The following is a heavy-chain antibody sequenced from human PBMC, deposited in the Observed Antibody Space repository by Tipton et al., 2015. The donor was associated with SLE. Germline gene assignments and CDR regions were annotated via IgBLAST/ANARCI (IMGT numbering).Heavy chain of an antibody. CDR2: IYYSGST. Sequence: TLSLTCTVSGGSISSYYWSWIRQPPGKGLEWIGYIYYSGSTNYNPSPKSRVTISVDTSKNQFSLKLSSVTAADTAVYYCARHYYYDSSGYYYDAFDIWGQGTMVTVSS. V-gene: IGHV4-59*08. D-gene: IGHD3-22*01. CDR3: ARHYYYDSSGYYYDAFDI. CDR1: GGSISSYY. J-gene: IGHJ3*02.